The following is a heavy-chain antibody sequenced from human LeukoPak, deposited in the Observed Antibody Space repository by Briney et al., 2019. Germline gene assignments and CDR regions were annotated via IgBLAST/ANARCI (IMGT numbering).Heavy chain of an antibody. CDR1: GFTFSDYY. CDR3: ATWAFYHSLDV. D-gene: IGHD1-26*01. V-gene: IGHV3-11*01. CDR2: ISSSGSTI. Sequence: GGSLRLSCAASGFTFSDYYMSWIRQAPGKGLEWVSYISSSGSTIYYADSVKGRFTISRDNSKNSLYLQMNSLRSEDTALYYCATWAFYHSLDVWGQGTTVTVSS. J-gene: IGHJ6*02.